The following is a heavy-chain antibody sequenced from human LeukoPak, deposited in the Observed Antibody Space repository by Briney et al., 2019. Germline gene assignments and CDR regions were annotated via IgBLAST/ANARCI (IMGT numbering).Heavy chain of an antibody. CDR3: ARLYDYVWGSFLDY. J-gene: IGHJ4*02. CDR2: ISYDGSNK. CDR1: GFTFSSYG. Sequence: GGSLRLSCAASGFTFSSYGMHWVRQAPGKGLEWGAVISYDGSNKYYADSVKGRFTISRDNSKNTLYLQMNSLRAEDTAVYYCARLYDYVWGSFLDYWGQGTLVTVSS. V-gene: IGHV3-30*03. D-gene: IGHD3-16*01.